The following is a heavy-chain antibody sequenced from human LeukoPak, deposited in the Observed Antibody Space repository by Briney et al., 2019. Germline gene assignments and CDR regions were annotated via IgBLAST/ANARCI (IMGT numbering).Heavy chain of an antibody. CDR3: ARASTGAYWYFDL. J-gene: IGHJ2*01. CDR2: ISGSGGST. Sequence: PGGSLGLSCAASGFTFSSYAMSWVRQAPGKGLEWVSAISGSGGSTYYADSVKGRFTISRDNSKNTLYLQMNSLRAEDTAVYYCARASTGAYWYFDLWGRGTLVTVSS. CDR1: GFTFSSYA. V-gene: IGHV3-23*01. D-gene: IGHD3-10*01.